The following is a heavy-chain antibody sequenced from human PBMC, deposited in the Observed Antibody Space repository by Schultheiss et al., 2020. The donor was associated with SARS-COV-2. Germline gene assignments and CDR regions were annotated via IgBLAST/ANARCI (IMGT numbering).Heavy chain of an antibody. V-gene: IGHV4-34*01. CDR2: INHSGST. J-gene: IGHJ4*02. D-gene: IGHD2-2*02. Sequence: SQTLSLTCTVSGGSISSGYYWSWIRQPPGKGLEWIGEINHSGSTNYNPSLKSRVTISVDTSKNQFSLKLSSVTAADTAVYYCARNLNVRYCSSTSCYRGGFDYWGQGTLVTVSS. CDR1: GGSISSGYY. CDR3: ARNLNVRYCSSTSCYRGGFDY.